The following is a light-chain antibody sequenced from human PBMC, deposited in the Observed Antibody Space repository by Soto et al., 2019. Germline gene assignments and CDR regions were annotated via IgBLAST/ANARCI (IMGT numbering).Light chain of an antibody. CDR1: QSVSSSY. Sequence: EIVLTQSPGTLSLSPGERATLSCRASQSVSSSYLAWYQQKPGQAPRLLIYGAYHRATGIPDRFSGSGSGTDFTLTISRLEPEDFAVYYCQQYGSSPTYTFGQGTKLEIK. V-gene: IGKV3-20*01. CDR3: QQYGSSPTYT. J-gene: IGKJ2*01. CDR2: GAY.